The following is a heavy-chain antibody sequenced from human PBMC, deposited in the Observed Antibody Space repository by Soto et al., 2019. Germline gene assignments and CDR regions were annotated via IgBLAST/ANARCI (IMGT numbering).Heavy chain of an antibody. CDR1: GFTFSSYG. CDR2: ISYDGSNK. V-gene: IGHV3-30*18. Sequence: PGGSLRLSCMASGFTFSSYGMPWVRQAPGKGLEWVAVISYDGSNKYYADSVKGRFTISRDNSKNALYLQMNSLRAEDTAVYYCANALQLWAPGGVWGQGTTVTVS. CDR3: ANALQLWAPGGV. D-gene: IGHD5-18*01. J-gene: IGHJ6*02.